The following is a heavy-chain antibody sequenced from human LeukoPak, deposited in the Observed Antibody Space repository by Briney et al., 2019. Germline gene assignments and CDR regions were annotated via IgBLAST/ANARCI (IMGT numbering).Heavy chain of an antibody. V-gene: IGHV4-30-4*01. CDR2: ISSSGTT. J-gene: IGHJ3*02. CDR1: SGSISSGDYY. Sequence: SQTLSLTCTVSSGSISSGDYYWSWIRQPPGKGLEWIGYISSSGTTYYNPSLRSRITISVDSSKSQFSLNLSSVTASDTAVYYCARGVSTSDAFDIWGQGTMVTVSS. CDR3: ARGVSTSDAFDI. D-gene: IGHD1/OR15-1a*01.